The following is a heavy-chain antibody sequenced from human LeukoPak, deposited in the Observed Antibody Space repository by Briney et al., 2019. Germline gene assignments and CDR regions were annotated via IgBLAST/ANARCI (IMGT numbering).Heavy chain of an antibody. J-gene: IGHJ6*04. CDR3: AELGITMIGGV. CDR1: GFTFSSYE. CDR2: ISSSGSTI. Sequence: GGSLRLSCAASGFTFSSYEMNWVRQAPGKGLEWVSYISSSGSTIYYADSVKGRFTISRDNAKNSLYLQMNRLRAEATAVYYCAELGITMIGGVWGKGTTVTISS. V-gene: IGHV3-48*03. D-gene: IGHD3-10*02.